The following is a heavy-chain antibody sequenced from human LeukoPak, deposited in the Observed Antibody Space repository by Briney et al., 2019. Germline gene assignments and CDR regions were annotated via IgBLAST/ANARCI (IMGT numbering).Heavy chain of an antibody. CDR3: ASGGSSRWYYFDY. D-gene: IGHD6-13*01. V-gene: IGHV1-8*01. Sequence: ASVKVSCKASGYTFTSYDISWVRQATGQGLEWMGWINPNSGNTGYAQKFQGRVTMTRNTSISTAYMELSSLRSEDTAVYYCASGGSSRWYYFDYWGQGTLVTVSS. CDR2: INPNSGNT. J-gene: IGHJ4*02. CDR1: GYTFTSYD.